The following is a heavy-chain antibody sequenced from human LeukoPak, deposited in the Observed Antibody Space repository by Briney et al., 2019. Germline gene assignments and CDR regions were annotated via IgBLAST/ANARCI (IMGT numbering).Heavy chain of an antibody. CDR2: ILYDGSNK. V-gene: IGHV3-30*18. Sequence: GGSLRLSCAASGFTLSTFGMHWVRQAPGKGLEWVAVILYDGSNKYYADSVKGRFTISRDNSKNTLFLQMTSLRAEDTGVYYCAKVGYSSSWNYYYYGMDVWGQGTTVTVSS. CDR3: AKVGYSSSWNYYYYGMDV. J-gene: IGHJ6*02. CDR1: GFTLSTFG. D-gene: IGHD6-13*01.